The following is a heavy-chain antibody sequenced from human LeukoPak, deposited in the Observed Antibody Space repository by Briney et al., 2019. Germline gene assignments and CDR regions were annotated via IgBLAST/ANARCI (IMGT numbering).Heavy chain of an antibody. CDR2: ISWNSGSI. CDR3: ARVYSSSSGKAFDI. V-gene: IGHV3-9*01. D-gene: IGHD6-6*01. Sequence: PGGSLRLSCAASGFTFDDYAMHWVRQAPGKGLEWVSGISWNSGSIGYADSVKGRFTISRDNAKNSLYLQMNSLRAEDTAVYYCARVYSSSSGKAFDIWGQGTMVTVSS. CDR1: GFTFDDYA. J-gene: IGHJ3*02.